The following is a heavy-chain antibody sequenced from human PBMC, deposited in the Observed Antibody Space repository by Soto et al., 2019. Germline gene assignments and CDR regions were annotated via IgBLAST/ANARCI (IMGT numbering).Heavy chain of an antibody. Sequence: GGPLRSSFPASGFTVSSNYMSWFRQAPGKGLEWVSVIYSGGSTYYADSVKGRFTISRDNSKNTLYLQMNSLRAEDTAVYYCARGSIAVAGPGYWGQGTLVTVSS. CDR3: ARGSIAVAGPGY. J-gene: IGHJ4*02. V-gene: IGHV3-53*01. CDR2: IYSGGST. CDR1: GFTVSSNY. D-gene: IGHD6-19*01.